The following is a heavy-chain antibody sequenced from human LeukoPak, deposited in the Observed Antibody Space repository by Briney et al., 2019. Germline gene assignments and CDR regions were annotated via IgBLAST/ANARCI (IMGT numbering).Heavy chain of an antibody. D-gene: IGHD6-13*01. V-gene: IGHV4-39*07. Sequence: SETLSLTCTVSGGSISSSSYYWGWIRQPPGKGLEWIGSIYYSGSTYYNPSLKSRVTISVDTSKNQFSLKLSSVTAADTAVYYCARALEQQLVQGHWFDPWGQGTLVTVSS. CDR3: ARALEQQLVQGHWFDP. J-gene: IGHJ5*02. CDR1: GGSISSSSYY. CDR2: IYYSGST.